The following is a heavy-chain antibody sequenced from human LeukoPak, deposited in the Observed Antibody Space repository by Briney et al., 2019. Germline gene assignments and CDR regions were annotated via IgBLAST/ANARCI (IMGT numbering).Heavy chain of an antibody. J-gene: IGHJ4*02. V-gene: IGHV1-8*03. D-gene: IGHD6-13*01. CDR3: ARVKAAAGTFGY. CDR1: GYTFTDYY. CDR2: INPNSGNT. Sequence: ASVKVSCKASGYTFTDYYMHWVRQAPGQGLEWMGWINPNSGNTGYAQKFQGRVTITRNTSISTAYMELSSLRSEDTAVYYCARVKAAAGTFGYWGQGTLVTVSS.